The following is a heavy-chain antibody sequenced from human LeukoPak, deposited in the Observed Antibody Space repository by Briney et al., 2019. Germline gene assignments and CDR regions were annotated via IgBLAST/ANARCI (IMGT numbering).Heavy chain of an antibody. Sequence: ASVKVSCNASGGTFSSYAISWVRQAPGQGLEWMGGIIPIFGTANYAQKFQGRVTITADKSTSTAYMELSSLRSEDTAVYYCARDSALAQAVMFDYWGQGTLVTVSS. CDR1: GGTFSSYA. CDR2: IIPIFGTA. D-gene: IGHD6-19*01. J-gene: IGHJ4*02. V-gene: IGHV1-69*06. CDR3: ARDSALAQAVMFDY.